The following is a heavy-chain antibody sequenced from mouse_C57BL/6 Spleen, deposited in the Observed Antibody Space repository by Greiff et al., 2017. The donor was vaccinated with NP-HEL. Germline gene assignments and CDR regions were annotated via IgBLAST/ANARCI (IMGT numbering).Heavy chain of an antibody. V-gene: IGHV1-53*01. J-gene: IGHJ4*01. D-gene: IGHD1-2*01. Sequence: QVQLQPSGTELVKPGASVKLSCTASGYTFTSYWMHWVKQRPGQGLEWIGNINPSNGGTNYNEKFKSKATLTVDKSSSTAYMQLSSLTSEDSAVYYCARSPFITTVPYYYAMDYWGQGTSVTVSS. CDR3: ARSPFITTVPYYYAMDY. CDR2: INPSNGGT. CDR1: GYTFTSYW.